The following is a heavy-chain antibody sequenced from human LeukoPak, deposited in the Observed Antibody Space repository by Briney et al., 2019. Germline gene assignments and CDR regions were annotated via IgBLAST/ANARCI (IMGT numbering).Heavy chain of an antibody. D-gene: IGHD1-26*01. V-gene: IGHV3-30*02. Sequence: PGGSLRLSCAASGFTFSSYGMHWVRQAPGKGLEWVAFIRYDGSNKYYADSVKGRFTISRDNSKNTLYLQMNSLRPEDTAIYYCANGWASQAGGVDYWGQGTLVTVSS. J-gene: IGHJ4*02. CDR1: GFTFSSYG. CDR3: ANGWASQAGGVDY. CDR2: IRYDGSNK.